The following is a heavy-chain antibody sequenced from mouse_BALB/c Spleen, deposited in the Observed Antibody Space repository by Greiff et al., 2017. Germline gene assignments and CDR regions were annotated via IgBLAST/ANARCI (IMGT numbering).Heavy chain of an antibody. CDR2: INPGSGGT. V-gene: IGHV1-54*01. CDR1: GYAFTNYL. CDR3: ARNYYGSGSPFDY. Sequence: VQLQQSGAELVRPGTSVKVSCKASGYAFTNYLIEWVKQRPGQGLEWIGVINPGSGGTNYNEKFKGKATLTADKSSSTAYMQLSSLTSDDSAVYFCARNYYGSGSPFDYWGQGTTLTVSS. D-gene: IGHD1-1*01. J-gene: IGHJ2*01.